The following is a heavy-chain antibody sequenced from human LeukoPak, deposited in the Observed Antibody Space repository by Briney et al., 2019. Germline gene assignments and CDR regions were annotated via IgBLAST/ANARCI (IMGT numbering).Heavy chain of an antibody. J-gene: IGHJ3*02. D-gene: IGHD6-13*01. V-gene: IGHV4-39*07. CDR3: ARDFSSILLIAAAGHIPDAFDI. CDR2: IYYSGST. Sequence: PSETLSLTCTVSGGSISSSSYYWGWIRQPPGRGLEWIGSIYYSGSTYYNPSLKSRVTISVDTSKNQFSLKLSSVTAADTAVYYCARDFSSILLIAAAGHIPDAFDIWGQGTMVTVSS. CDR1: GGSISSSSYY.